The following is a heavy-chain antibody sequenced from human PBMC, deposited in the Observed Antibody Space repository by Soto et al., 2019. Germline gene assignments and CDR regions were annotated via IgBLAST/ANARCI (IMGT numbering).Heavy chain of an antibody. J-gene: IGHJ4*02. D-gene: IGHD2-15*01. Sequence: ASVKVSCKASGGTFSSYAISWVRQAPGQGLEWMGGIIPIFGTANYAQKFQGRVTITADESTSTAYMELSSLRSEDTAVYYCARDSCSGGSCYNFDYWGQGTLVTVSS. CDR1: GGTFSSYA. V-gene: IGHV1-69*13. CDR3: ARDSCSGGSCYNFDY. CDR2: IIPIFGTA.